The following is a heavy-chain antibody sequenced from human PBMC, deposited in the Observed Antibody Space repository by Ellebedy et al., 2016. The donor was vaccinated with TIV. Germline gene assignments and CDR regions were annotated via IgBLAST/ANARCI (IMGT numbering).Heavy chain of an antibody. D-gene: IGHD6-19*01. CDR3: ARSRVAGFDY. V-gene: IGHV3-23*01. J-gene: IGHJ4*02. Sequence: PGGSLRLSCAASGFTFSSYVMNWVRQAPGKGLEWVSTIGTSGSDTYYADSVKGRLTISRDNSKNTLYLQMSSLRAEDTAIYYCARSRVAGFDYWGQGTLVTVSS. CDR1: GFTFSSYV. CDR2: IGTSGSDT.